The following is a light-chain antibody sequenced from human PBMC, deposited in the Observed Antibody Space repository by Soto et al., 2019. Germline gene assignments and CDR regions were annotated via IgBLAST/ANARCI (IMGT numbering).Light chain of an antibody. CDR2: PAS. CDR1: QGISSY. Sequence: DIQLTQSPSFLSASVGDRVTITCRASQGISSYLAWYQQKPGTAPKLLMYPASTLQSRVPSRFSGSGSGTEFTLTISSLQPEDFATYYCQQVNSYPITFGQGTRLEIK. V-gene: IGKV1-9*01. J-gene: IGKJ5*01. CDR3: QQVNSYPIT.